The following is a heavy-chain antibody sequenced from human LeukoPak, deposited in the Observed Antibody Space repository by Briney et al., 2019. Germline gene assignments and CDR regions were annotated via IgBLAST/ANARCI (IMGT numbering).Heavy chain of an antibody. D-gene: IGHD1-26*01. V-gene: IGHV4-4*07. CDR2: IYTSGST. CDR1: GGSISSYY. CDR3: ARDRGSYYRHFDY. J-gene: IGHJ4*02. Sequence: SETLSLTCTVSGGSISSYYWNWIRQSAGKGLEWIGRIYTSGSTNYNPSFKSRVTMSVDTSKKQFSLKLSSVTAADTAVYYCARDRGSYYRHFDYWGQGTLVTVSS.